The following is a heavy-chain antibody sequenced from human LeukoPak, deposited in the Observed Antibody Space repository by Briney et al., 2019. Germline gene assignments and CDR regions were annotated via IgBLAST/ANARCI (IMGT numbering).Heavy chain of an antibody. J-gene: IGHJ4*02. Sequence: PGGSLRLSCAASGFTFSNYTMHWVRRPPGKGLEWVSIISSGGSFQYYADSVKGRFTISSDNSKNTLYLQLNSLRGEDTAIYYCASDSTYYYESGSSGPHYFDIWGQGTLVTVSS. CDR2: ISSGGSFQ. CDR1: GFTFSNYT. D-gene: IGHD3-10*01. V-gene: IGHV3-30*01. CDR3: ASDSTYYYESGSSGPHYFDI.